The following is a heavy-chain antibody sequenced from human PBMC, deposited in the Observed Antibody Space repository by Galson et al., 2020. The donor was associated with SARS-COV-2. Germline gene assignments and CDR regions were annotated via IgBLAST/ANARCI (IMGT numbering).Heavy chain of an antibody. Sequence: SVKVSCKASGGTFSSYAISWVRQAPGQGLEWMGGIIPILGIANYAQKFQGRVTITADKSTSTAYMELSSLRSEDTAVYYCARDSPPAGYSSGLALDYWGQGTLVTVSS. CDR1: GGTFSSYA. D-gene: IGHD6-19*01. CDR2: IIPILGIA. CDR3: ARDSPPAGYSSGLALDY. J-gene: IGHJ4*02. V-gene: IGHV1-69*10.